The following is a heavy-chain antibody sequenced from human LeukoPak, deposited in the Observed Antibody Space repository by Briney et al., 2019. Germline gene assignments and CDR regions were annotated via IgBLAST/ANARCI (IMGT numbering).Heavy chain of an antibody. D-gene: IGHD1-1*01. CDR1: EFTFSSYV. CDR2: MSGVGNT. Sequence: HPGGSLRLSCAASEFTFSSYVMAWVRQAPGKGLEWVSDMSGVGNTYYAESVKGRFTISRDNFKNTFFLQMNSLRAEDTALYYATGHGSNSYWGQGALVAVSS. CDR3: TGHGSNSY. V-gene: IGHV3-23*01. J-gene: IGHJ4*02.